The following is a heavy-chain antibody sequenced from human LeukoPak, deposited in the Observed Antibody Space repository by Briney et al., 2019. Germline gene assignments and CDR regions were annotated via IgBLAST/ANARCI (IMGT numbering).Heavy chain of an antibody. J-gene: IGHJ6*03. CDR2: IYYSGST. CDR1: GGSISSYY. Sequence: SETLSLTCTVSGGSISSYYWSWIRQPPGKGLEWIGYIYYSGSTNYNTSLKSQVTISVDTSKNQFSLTLGSVTAADTAVYYCARHLPLDCSSTSCYYMDVWGKGTTVTVS. V-gene: IGHV4-59*08. D-gene: IGHD2-2*01. CDR3: ARHLPLDCSSTSCYYMDV.